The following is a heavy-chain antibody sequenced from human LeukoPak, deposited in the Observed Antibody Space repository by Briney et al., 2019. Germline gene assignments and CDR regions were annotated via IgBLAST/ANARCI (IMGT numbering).Heavy chain of an antibody. D-gene: IGHD3-10*01. CDR1: GFTFTTYA. CDR2: INDGGSHT. V-gene: IGHV3-23*01. Sequence: GGSLRLSCAASGFTFTTYAMSWVRQAPGKGLEWVSTINDGGSHTYYPDSVKGRSTISRDNSKNTLYLQMNSLRAEDTAIYYCAKRSTPSGSAPFDYWGQGTLVTVSS. J-gene: IGHJ4*02. CDR3: AKRSTPSGSAPFDY.